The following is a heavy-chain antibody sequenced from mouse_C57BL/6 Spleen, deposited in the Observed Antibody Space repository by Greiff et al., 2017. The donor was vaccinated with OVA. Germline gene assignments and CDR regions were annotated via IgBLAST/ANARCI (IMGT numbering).Heavy chain of an antibody. CDR1: GYTFTSYW. Sequence: QVQLQQPGAELVKPGASVKLSCKASGYTFTSYWMHWVKQRPGQGLEWIGEIDPSDSYTNYNQKFKGKATLTVDTSSSTAYMQLSSLTSEDSAVYYCARIFDYWGQGTTLTVSS. V-gene: IGHV1-50*01. J-gene: IGHJ2*01. CDR2: IDPSDSYT. CDR3: ARIFDY.